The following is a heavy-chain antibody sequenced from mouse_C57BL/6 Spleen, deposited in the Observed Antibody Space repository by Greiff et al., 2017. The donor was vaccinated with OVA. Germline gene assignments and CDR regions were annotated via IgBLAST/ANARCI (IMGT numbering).Heavy chain of an antibody. CDR3: ARGHITTVPHYFDY. J-gene: IGHJ2*01. CDR2: INPGSGGT. CDR1: GYAFTNYL. V-gene: IGHV1-54*01. Sequence: VKLMESGAELVRPGTSVKVSCKASGYAFTNYLIEWVKQRPGQGLEWIGVINPGSGGTNYNEKFKGKATLTADKSSSTAYMQLSSLTSEDSAVYVCARGHITTVPHYFDYWGQGTTLTVSS. D-gene: IGHD1-1*01.